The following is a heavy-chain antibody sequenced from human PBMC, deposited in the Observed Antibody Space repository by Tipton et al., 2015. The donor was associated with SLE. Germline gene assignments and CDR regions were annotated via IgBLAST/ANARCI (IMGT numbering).Heavy chain of an antibody. CDR3: ARGAGPITSFGNYYYYYYMDV. CDR2: INPSGGST. V-gene: IGHV1-46*01. Sequence: QSGPEVKKPGASVKVSYKASGYTFTSYYMHWVRQAPGQGLEWMGIINPSGGSTSYAQKFQGRVTMTRDTSTSTVYMELSSLRSEDTAVYYCARGAGPITSFGNYYYYYYMDVWGKGTTVTVSS. CDR1: GYTFTSYY. D-gene: IGHD3-16*01. J-gene: IGHJ6*03.